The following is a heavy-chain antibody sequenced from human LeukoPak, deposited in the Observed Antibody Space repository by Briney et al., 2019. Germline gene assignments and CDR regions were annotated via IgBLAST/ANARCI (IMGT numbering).Heavy chain of an antibody. D-gene: IGHD1-1*01. CDR2: LSTTGAAT. CDR1: GFTFNDFS. V-gene: IGHV3-23*01. J-gene: IGHJ4*02. CDR3: AKSRSGSANWALQIFDN. Sequence: GGSLRLSCEASGFTFNDFSMNWVRQAPGEGLEWVSTLSTTGAATYYADSVKGRFTISRDNSKNTLYLQMNSLRAEDTAVYFCAKSRSGSANWALQIFDNWGQGTLVTVSS.